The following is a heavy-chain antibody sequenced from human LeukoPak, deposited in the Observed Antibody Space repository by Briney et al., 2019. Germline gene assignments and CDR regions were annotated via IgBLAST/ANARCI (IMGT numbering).Heavy chain of an antibody. D-gene: IGHD6-13*01. CDR3: VKDRVSISSSGYFDY. J-gene: IGHJ4*02. Sequence: GGSLRLSCLASEFAFNSYAMHWVRQAPGKGLECVSSISDNGGATYYADSVKGRFSISRDNSRNTLYLQMSSLRPEDTAVYYCVKDRVSISSSGYFDYWGQGTLVTVSS. CDR1: EFAFNSYA. CDR2: ISDNGGAT. V-gene: IGHV3-64D*06.